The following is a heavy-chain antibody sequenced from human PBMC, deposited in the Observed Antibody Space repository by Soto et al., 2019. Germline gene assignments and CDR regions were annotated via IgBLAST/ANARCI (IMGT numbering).Heavy chain of an antibody. V-gene: IGHV4-4*02. CDR3: ARSSSSRGGSNYYYYMDV. J-gene: IGHJ6*03. D-gene: IGHD6-6*01. CDR1: GGSISSSNW. CDR2: IYHSGST. Sequence: SETLSLTCAVSGGSISSSNWWSWVRQPPGKGLEWIGEIYHSGSTNYNPSLKSRVTISVDKSKNQFSLKLSSVTAADTAVYYCARSSSSRGGSNYYYYMDVWGKGTTVTVSS.